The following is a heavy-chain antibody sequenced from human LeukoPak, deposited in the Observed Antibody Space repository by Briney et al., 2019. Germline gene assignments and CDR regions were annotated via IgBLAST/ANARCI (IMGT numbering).Heavy chain of an antibody. Sequence: GGSLRLSCAASGFTFSSYWMSWVRQAPGKGLEWVANIKQDGSEKYYADSVKGRFTISRDNSKNTLYLQMNSLRAEDTAVYYCAKDSLRYCSSTSCYIPGVWGQGTLVTVSS. CDR2: IKQDGSEK. J-gene: IGHJ4*02. CDR3: AKDSLRYCSSTSCYIPGV. V-gene: IGHV3-7*01. D-gene: IGHD2-2*02. CDR1: GFTFSSYW.